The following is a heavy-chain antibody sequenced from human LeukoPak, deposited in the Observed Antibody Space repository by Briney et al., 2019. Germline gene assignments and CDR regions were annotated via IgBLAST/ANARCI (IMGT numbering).Heavy chain of an antibody. D-gene: IGHD2-2*01. J-gene: IGHJ5*02. CDR3: ARLSIVVVPAAIGCWFDP. CDR2: IYYSGST. Sequence: SETLSLTCTVSGGSISSSSYYWGWIRQPPGKGLEWIGIIYYSGSTYYNPSLKSRVTISVDTSKNQFSLKLSSVTAADTAVYYCARLSIVVVPAAIGCWFDPWGQGTLVTVSS. V-gene: IGHV4-39*01. CDR1: GGSISSSSYY.